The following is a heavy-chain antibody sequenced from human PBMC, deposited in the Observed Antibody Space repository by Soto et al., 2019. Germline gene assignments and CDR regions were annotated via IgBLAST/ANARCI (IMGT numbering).Heavy chain of an antibody. D-gene: IGHD3-3*01. Sequence: PGGSLRLSCAASGFTFSSYGMHWVRQAPGKGLEWVAVISYDGSNKYYADSVKGRFTISRDNSKNTLYLQMNSLRAEDTAVYYCAKDRSARYYDFWSGYYPGPFDYWGQGTLVTVSS. V-gene: IGHV3-30*18. CDR3: AKDRSARYYDFWSGYYPGPFDY. CDR1: GFTFSSYG. J-gene: IGHJ4*02. CDR2: ISYDGSNK.